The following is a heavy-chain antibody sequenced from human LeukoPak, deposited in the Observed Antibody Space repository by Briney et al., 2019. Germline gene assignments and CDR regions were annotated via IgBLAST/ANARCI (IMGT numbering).Heavy chain of an antibody. D-gene: IGHD5-24*01. CDR3: ARDQGMATISDFDY. Sequence: SVKVSCKASGGTFSSYTISWVRQAPGQGLEWMGRIIPILGIANYAQKFQGRVTITADKSTSTAYMELSSLRSEDAAVYYCARDQGMATISDFDYWGQGTLVTVSS. CDR1: GGTFSSYT. V-gene: IGHV1-69*04. CDR2: IIPILGIA. J-gene: IGHJ4*02.